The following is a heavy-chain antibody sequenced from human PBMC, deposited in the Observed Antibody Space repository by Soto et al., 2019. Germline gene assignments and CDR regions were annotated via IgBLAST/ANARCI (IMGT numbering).Heavy chain of an antibody. D-gene: IGHD3-3*01. V-gene: IGHV1-46*01. CDR1: GYTFTSYY. CDR3: ARVSEGHDFWSGYYTGSYYYYYGMDV. Sequence: ASVKVSCKAPGYTFTSYYMHWVRQAPGQGXEWMGIINPSGGSTSYAQKFQGRVTMTRDTSTSTVYMELSSLRSEDTAVYYCARVSEGHDFWSGYYTGSYYYYYGMDVWGQGTTVTVSS. J-gene: IGHJ6*02. CDR2: INPSGGST.